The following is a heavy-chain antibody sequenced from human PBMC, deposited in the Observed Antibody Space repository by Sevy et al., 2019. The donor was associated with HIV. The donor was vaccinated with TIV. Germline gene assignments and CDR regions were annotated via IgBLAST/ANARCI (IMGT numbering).Heavy chain of an antibody. CDR3: AKDRGYSYSSIDF. D-gene: IGHD5-18*01. V-gene: IGHV3-9*01. Sequence: GGSLRLSCAASEFIFDDYAMHWVRQVPGRGLQWVSGISCNSGAIDYAESLKGRFTMSRDNAKNSLYLQMNNLRLEDTALYYCAKDRGYSYSSIDFWGQGTLVTVSS. CDR2: ISCNSGAI. CDR1: EFIFDDYA. J-gene: IGHJ4*02.